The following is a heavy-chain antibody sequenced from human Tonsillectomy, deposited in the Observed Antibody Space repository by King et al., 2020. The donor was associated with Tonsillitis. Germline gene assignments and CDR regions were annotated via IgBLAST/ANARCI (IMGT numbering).Heavy chain of an antibody. J-gene: IGHJ4*02. V-gene: IGHV3-23*04. CDR2: ISGGGGTT. CDR3: AGHTLFGVFNY. D-gene: IGHD3-3*01. CDR1: GFTFNNYA. Sequence: VKLVESGGGLVQPGGSLRLSCAASGFTFNNYAMSWVRQAPGKGLEWVSNISGGGGTTYYADSVKGRFTISRDNSKNTLFLQMNSLRADDTAVYFCAGHTLFGVFNYWGQGTLVTVSS.